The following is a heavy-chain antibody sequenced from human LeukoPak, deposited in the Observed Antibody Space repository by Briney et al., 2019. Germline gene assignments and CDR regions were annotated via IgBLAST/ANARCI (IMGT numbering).Heavy chain of an antibody. Sequence: ASVKVSCKASGYTFTSYYMHWVRQAPGQGLEWMGIINPSGGSTSYAQKFQGRVTMTRDTSTSTVYMELSSLRSEDTAVYYCARCPPHWDGYNGAPPDYWGQGTLVTVSS. CDR1: GYTFTSYY. D-gene: IGHD5-24*01. CDR2: INPSGGST. V-gene: IGHV1-46*01. J-gene: IGHJ4*02. CDR3: ARCPPHWDGYNGAPPDY.